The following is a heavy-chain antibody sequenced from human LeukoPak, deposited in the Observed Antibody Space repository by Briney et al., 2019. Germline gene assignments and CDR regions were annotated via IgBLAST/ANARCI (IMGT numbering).Heavy chain of an antibody. CDR3: ASGYSSSSGLSY. Sequence: GGSLRPSCAASGFTFRDYSMNWIRQAPGKGLEWISYISSSSSYTKYADSVQGRFTISRDNAKNSLYLQMNSLRAEDTAVYYCASGYSSSSGLSYWGQGTLVTVSS. D-gene: IGHD6-6*01. V-gene: IGHV3-11*06. CDR1: GFTFRDYS. J-gene: IGHJ4*02. CDR2: ISSSSSYT.